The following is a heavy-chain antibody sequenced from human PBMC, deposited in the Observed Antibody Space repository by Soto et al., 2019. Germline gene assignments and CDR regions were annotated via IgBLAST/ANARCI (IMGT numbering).Heavy chain of an antibody. D-gene: IGHD3-22*01. V-gene: IGHV4-4*02. J-gene: IGHJ4*02. CDR1: GGSISSSNW. CDR2: IYHSGST. Sequence: QVQLQESGPGLVKPSGTLSLTCAVSGGSISSSNWWSWVRQPPGKGLEWIGEIYHSGSTNYNPSLKSRVTISVDKSKNQLSLNVSSVGAADTAVYYCARGRYYFNGSAYYRYFDHWGQGTLVTVSS. CDR3: ARGRYYFNGSAYYRYFDH.